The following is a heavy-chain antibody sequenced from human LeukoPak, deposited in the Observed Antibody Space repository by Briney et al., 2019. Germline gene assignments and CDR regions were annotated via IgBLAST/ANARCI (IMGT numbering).Heavy chain of an antibody. CDR2: IRNRARGYTT. D-gene: IGHD3-22*01. Sequence: GGSLRPSCVASGSTFSDHYMDWVRQAPGKGLEGVARIRNRARGYTTDYAASAKGRFTISRDDSEGSLYLQMNSLQTEDTAVYYCATETKDSSAYYYFDYWGQGALVTVSS. CDR3: ATETKDSSAYYYFDY. J-gene: IGHJ4*02. CDR1: GSTFSDHY. V-gene: IGHV3-72*01.